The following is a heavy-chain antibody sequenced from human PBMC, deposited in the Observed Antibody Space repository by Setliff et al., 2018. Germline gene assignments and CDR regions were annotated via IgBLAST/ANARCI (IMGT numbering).Heavy chain of an antibody. V-gene: IGHV1-18*01. CDR3: ARAPAYSSTPGSYAFDI. D-gene: IGHD6-13*01. CDR1: GYTFTSYG. CDR2: ISAYNGNT. Sequence: ASVKVSCKASGYTFTSYGISWVRQAPGQGLEWMGWISAYNGNTNYAQKLQGRVTMTTDTSTSTAYMELRSLRTDDTAVYYCARAPAYSSTPGSYAFDIWGQGTMVTVSS. J-gene: IGHJ3*02.